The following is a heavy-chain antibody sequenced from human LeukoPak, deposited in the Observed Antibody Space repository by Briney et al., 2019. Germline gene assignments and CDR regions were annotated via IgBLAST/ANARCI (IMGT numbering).Heavy chain of an antibody. D-gene: IGHD5-12*01. Sequence: RGASVKVSCKASGGTFSSYAISWVRQAPGQGLEWMGGIIPIFGTANYAQKFQGRVTITADESTSTAYMELSSLRSEDTAVYYCARGGATDSHYYYMDVWGKGTTVTIPS. CDR2: IIPIFGTA. CDR3: ARGGATDSHYYYMDV. J-gene: IGHJ6*03. CDR1: GGTFSSYA. V-gene: IGHV1-69*01.